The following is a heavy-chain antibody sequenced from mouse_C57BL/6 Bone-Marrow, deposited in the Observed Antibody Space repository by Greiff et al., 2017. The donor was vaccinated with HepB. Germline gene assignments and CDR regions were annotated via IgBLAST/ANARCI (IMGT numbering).Heavy chain of an antibody. V-gene: IGHV1-63*01. CDR3: ARRGSLLRSYYFDY. J-gene: IGHJ2*01. CDR2: IYPGGGYT. D-gene: IGHD1-2*01. Sequence: QVHVKQSGAELVRPGTSVKMSCKASGYTFTNYWIGWAKQRPGHGLEWIGDIYPGGGYTNYNEKFKGKATLTADKSSSTAYMQFSSLTSEDSAIYYCARRGSLLRSYYFDYWGQGTTLTVSS. CDR1: GYTFTNYW.